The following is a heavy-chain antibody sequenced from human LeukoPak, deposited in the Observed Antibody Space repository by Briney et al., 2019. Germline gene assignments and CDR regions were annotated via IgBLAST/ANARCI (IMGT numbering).Heavy chain of an antibody. D-gene: IGHD4-23*01. Sequence: GGSLRLSCAASGFTFSSYGMSWVRQAPGKGLEWVSAISGSGGSTYYADSVKGRFTISRDNSKNTLYLQMTSLRAEDTAVYYCAKDSGTYGGIFDYWGQGTLVTVSS. CDR3: AKDSGTYGGIFDY. J-gene: IGHJ4*02. CDR2: ISGSGGST. V-gene: IGHV3-23*01. CDR1: GFTFSSYG.